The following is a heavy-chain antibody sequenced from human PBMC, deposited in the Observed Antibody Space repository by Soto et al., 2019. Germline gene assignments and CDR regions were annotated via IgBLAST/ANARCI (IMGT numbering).Heavy chain of an antibody. J-gene: IGHJ4*02. CDR2: ISAYNGDS. Sequence: QVQLVQSGAEVKKPGASVKVSCKASGYTFTSYGISWVRQAPGQGLEWVGWISAYNGDSNYAQKLQCRVTMTTDTSTSTAYMELRSLRSDDTAVYYCARYSLSASGWELFDYWGQGTLVTVSS. V-gene: IGHV1-18*01. CDR3: ARYSLSASGWELFDY. CDR1: GYTFTSYG. D-gene: IGHD6-19*01.